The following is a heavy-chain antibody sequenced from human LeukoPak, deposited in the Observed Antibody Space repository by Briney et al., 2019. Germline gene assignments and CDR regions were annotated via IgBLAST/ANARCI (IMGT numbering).Heavy chain of an antibody. D-gene: IGHD2-15*01. CDR2: IKPDGTDK. CDR1: GFTSSHYW. CDR3: AREDMWAFDM. J-gene: IGHJ3*02. V-gene: IGHV3-7*01. Sequence: GGSLRLSCAASGFTSSHYWMSWVRQAPGKGLEWVANIKPDGTDKYYVDSVKGRFTISKDNAKNTLYLQMDSLRAEDTAVYYCAREDMWAFDMWDQGTMVTVSS.